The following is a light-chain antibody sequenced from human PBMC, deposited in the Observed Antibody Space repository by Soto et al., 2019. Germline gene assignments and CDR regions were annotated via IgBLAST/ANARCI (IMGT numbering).Light chain of an antibody. Sequence: QSALTQPASVSGSPGQSITISCTGTSSDVGGYNYVSWYQQHPGKAPKLMIFEVSSRPSGVSYRFSGSKSGTSASLAISGLRSEDEADYHCAAWDDSLSGVVFGGGTKLTVL. CDR3: AAWDDSLSGVV. V-gene: IGLV2-14*01. J-gene: IGLJ2*01. CDR1: SSDVGGYNY. CDR2: EVS.